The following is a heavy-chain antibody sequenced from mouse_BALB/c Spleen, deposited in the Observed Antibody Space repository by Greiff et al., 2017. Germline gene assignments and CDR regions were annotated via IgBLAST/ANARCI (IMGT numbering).Heavy chain of an antibody. J-gene: IGHJ2*01. CDR1: GFTFSSYA. CDR3: ARHDFITTAHYFDY. CDR2: ISSGGSYT. Sequence: EVKLVESGGGLVKPGGSLKLSCAASGFTFSSYAMSWVRQTPEKRLEWVATISSGGSYTYYPDSVKGRFTISRDNAKNTLYLQMSSLRSEDTAMYYCARHDFITTAHYFDYWGQGTTLTVSS. D-gene: IGHD1-2*01. V-gene: IGHV5-9-3*01.